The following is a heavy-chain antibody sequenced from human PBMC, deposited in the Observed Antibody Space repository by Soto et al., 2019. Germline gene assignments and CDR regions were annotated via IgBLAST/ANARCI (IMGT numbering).Heavy chain of an antibody. D-gene: IGHD4-17*01. Sequence: SETLSLTCAVYGGSFSGYYWSWIRQPPGKGLEWIGEINHSGSTNYNPSLKSRVTISVDTSKNQFSLKLSSVPAADTAVYYCARRTVTTWRFDYWGQGTLVTVSS. CDR1: GGSFSGYY. V-gene: IGHV4-34*01. CDR2: INHSGST. J-gene: IGHJ4*02. CDR3: ARRTVTTWRFDY.